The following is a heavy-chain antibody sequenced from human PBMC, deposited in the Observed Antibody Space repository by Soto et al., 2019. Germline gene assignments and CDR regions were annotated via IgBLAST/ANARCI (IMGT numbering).Heavy chain of an antibody. D-gene: IGHD5-12*01. J-gene: IGHJ6*02. CDR3: ARYSGYPTGPFFYYYYGMDV. V-gene: IGHV1-69*13. CDR2: IIPIFGTA. CDR1: GGTFSSYA. Sequence: SVKVSCKASGGTFSSYAISWVRQAPGQGLEWMGGIIPIFGTANYAQKFQGRVTITADESTSTAYMELSSLRSEDTAVYYCARYSGYPTGPFFYYYYGMDVWGQGTTVTVSS.